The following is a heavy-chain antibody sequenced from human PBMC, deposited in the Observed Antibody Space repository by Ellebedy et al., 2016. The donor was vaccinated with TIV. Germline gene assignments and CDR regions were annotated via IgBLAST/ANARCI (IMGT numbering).Heavy chain of an antibody. V-gene: IGHV4-59*01. D-gene: IGHD3/OR15-3a*01. CDR3: ARLVGGTGYFDN. CDR1: GGSISNYY. Sequence: MPSETLSLTCSVSGGSISNYYWSWIRQPPGKGLEWIGYIYYTGSTNYNPSLKSRVTISVDTSKNQFSLKLSSVTAADTAVYYCARLVGGTGYFDNWGQGTLVTVSS. CDR2: IYYTGST. J-gene: IGHJ4*02.